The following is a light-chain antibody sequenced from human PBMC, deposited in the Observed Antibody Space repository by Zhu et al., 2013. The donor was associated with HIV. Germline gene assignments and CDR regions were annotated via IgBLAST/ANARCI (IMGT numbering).Light chain of an antibody. V-gene: IGKV1-39*01. CDR1: QNINTY. J-gene: IGKJ2*01. CDR2: AAS. CDR3: QQSYSIPYT. Sequence: DTQMTQSPSSLSASVGDRVTITCRASQNINTYLNWYQQKPGTAPKLLIFAASTLQSGAPSRFSGSGSETDFTLTISSLQPEDFAIYYCQQSYSIPYTFGQGTKLEIK.